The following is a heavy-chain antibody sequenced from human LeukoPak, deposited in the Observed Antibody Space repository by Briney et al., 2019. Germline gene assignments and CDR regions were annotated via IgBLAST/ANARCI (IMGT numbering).Heavy chain of an antibody. D-gene: IGHD4-17*01. CDR3: ARRLTYGDHYFDY. CDR1: GGSISSGGYY. CDR2: IYHSGST. V-gene: IGHV4-30-2*01. Sequence: PSETLSLTCTVSGGSISSGGYYWSWIRQPPGKGLEWIGYIYHSGSTYYNPSLKSRVTMSVDRSKNQFSLKLSSVTAADTAVYYCARRLTYGDHYFDYWGQGTLVTVSS. J-gene: IGHJ4*02.